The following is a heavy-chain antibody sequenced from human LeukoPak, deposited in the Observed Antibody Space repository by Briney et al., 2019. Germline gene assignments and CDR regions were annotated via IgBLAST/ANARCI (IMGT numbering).Heavy chain of an antibody. CDR3: AHSGTTVTTRAEYFHH. CDR2: IYWDDDK. V-gene: IGHV2-5*02. CDR1: GFSLSTSGVG. D-gene: IGHD4-17*01. J-gene: IGHJ1*01. Sequence: ESGPTLVKPTQTLTLTCTSSGFSLSTSGVGVGWIRQSPGKALEWLALIYWDDDKRYSPSLKSRLTITKDTSKNQVVLIMTNMDPVDTATYYCAHSGTTVTTRAEYFHHWGQGTPVTVSS.